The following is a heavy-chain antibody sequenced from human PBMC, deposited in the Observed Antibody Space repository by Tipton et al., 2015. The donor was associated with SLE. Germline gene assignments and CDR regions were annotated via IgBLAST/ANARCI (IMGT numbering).Heavy chain of an antibody. Sequence: GSLRLSCTVSGGSISSGSYYWSWIRQPAGKGLEWIGYIYYSGSTYYNPSLKSRVTISVDTSKNQFSLKLSSVTAADTAVYYCARAGGGDSNWFDPWGQGTLVTVSS. CDR2: IYYSGST. D-gene: IGHD2-21*01. V-gene: IGHV4-61*10. J-gene: IGHJ5*02. CDR3: ARAGGGDSNWFDP. CDR1: GGSISSGSYY.